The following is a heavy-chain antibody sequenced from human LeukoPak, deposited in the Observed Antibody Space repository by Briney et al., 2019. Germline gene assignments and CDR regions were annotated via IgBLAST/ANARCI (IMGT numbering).Heavy chain of an antibody. V-gene: IGHV4-39*07. J-gene: IGHJ4*02. CDR3: ARANSLFDY. Sequence: SETLSLTCTVSGDSLSSTSYYWGWIRQPPGKGLEWIGNIYYSGTTYSNPSLKSRVTISVDTSKNQFSLKLSSVTAADTAVYYCARANSLFDYWGQGTLVTVSS. CDR2: IYYSGTT. D-gene: IGHD2-21*01. CDR1: GDSLSSTSYY.